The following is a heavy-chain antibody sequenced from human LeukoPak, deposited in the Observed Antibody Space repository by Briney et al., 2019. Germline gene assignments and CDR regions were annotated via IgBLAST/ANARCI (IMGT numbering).Heavy chain of an antibody. Sequence: GRSLRLSCAASGFTFSSYAMHWVRQAPGKGLEWVAVISYDGSNKYYADSVKGRFTISRDNSKNTLYLQMNSLRAEDTAVYYCAKALTAVTTVVQDFQHWGQGTLVTVSS. CDR1: GFTFSSYA. CDR3: AKALTAVTTVVQDFQH. V-gene: IGHV3-30-3*01. CDR2: ISYDGSNK. D-gene: IGHD4-17*01. J-gene: IGHJ1*01.